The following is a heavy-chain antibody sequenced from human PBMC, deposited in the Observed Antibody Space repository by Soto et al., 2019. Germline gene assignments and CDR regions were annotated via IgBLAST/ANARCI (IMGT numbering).Heavy chain of an antibody. CDR2: IWYDGSNK. CDR1: GFTFSSYG. Sequence: QVQLVESGGGVVQPGRSLRLSCAASGFTFSSYGMHWVRQAPGKGLEWVAVIWYDGSNKYYADSVKGRFTISRDNSKNTLYLQMNSLRAEDTAVYYCARGGSIAAAHPMGPLDYWGQGTLVTVSS. J-gene: IGHJ4*02. CDR3: ARGGSIAAAHPMGPLDY. D-gene: IGHD6-13*01. V-gene: IGHV3-33*01.